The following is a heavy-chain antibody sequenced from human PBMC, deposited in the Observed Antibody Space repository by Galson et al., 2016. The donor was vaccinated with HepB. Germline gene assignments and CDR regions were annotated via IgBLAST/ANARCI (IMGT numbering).Heavy chain of an antibody. Sequence: SLRLSCAASGFTFSTVWMSWVRQAPGKGLEWVGRIKSKTDGGAVDYAAPVKGRFTISRHDSTNTLYLQMNSLKTEDTAVYYFTTVPSMITFGGVILSDDYWGQGTLVTVSS. CDR1: GFTFSTVW. V-gene: IGHV3-15*01. CDR2: IKSKTDGGAV. J-gene: IGHJ4*02. D-gene: IGHD3-16*01. CDR3: TTVPSMITFGGVILSDDY.